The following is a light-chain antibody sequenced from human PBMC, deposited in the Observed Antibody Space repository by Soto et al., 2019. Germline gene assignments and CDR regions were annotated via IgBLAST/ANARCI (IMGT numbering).Light chain of an antibody. CDR3: CSYAGSSTYL. J-gene: IGLJ1*01. Sequence: QSVLTQPASVSGSPGQSITISCTGTSSDVGSYNLVSWYQQHPGKAPKLMIYEGSKRPSGVSNRFSSSKSGNTASLTISGLQAEHEADYYCCSYAGSSTYLFGTGTKVTVL. CDR2: EGS. V-gene: IGLV2-23*01. CDR1: SSDVGSYNL.